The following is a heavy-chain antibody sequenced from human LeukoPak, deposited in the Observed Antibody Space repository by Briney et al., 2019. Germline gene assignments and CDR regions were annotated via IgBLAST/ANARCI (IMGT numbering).Heavy chain of an antibody. CDR3: AKRGSYDFWSGYYYDY. J-gene: IGHJ4*02. Sequence: GGSLRLSCAASGLTFNNFAMSWVRQAPGKGLEWVSATSGSGGSTYYADSVKGRFTIPRDNSKNTLYLQMNSLRADDTALYYCAKRGSYDFWSGYYYDYWGRGTPATVSS. CDR1: GLTFNNFA. V-gene: IGHV3-23*01. D-gene: IGHD3-3*01. CDR2: TSGSGGST.